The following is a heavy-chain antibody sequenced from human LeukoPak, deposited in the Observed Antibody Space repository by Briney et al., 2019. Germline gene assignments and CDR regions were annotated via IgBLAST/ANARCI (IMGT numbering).Heavy chain of an antibody. V-gene: IGHV3-74*01. Sequence: GRSLRLSCAASGFTFSSYWMHWVRQAPGKGLVWVSRINSDGSSTSYADSVKGRFTISRDNAKNTLYLQMNSLRAEDTAVYYCARTSYYYDGSGYYHGLAYYFDYWGQGTLVTVPS. CDR2: INSDGSST. CDR3: ARTSYYYDGSGYYHGLAYYFDY. J-gene: IGHJ4*02. D-gene: IGHD3-22*01. CDR1: GFTFSSYW.